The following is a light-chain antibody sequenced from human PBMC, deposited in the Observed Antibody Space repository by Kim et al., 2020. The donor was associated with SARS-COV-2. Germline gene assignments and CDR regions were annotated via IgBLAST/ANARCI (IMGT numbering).Light chain of an antibody. CDR3: QQYGSSPLT. Sequence: LSAGERVTLPCRASQRVISRYLAWYQDKPGQAPRLLIYAASTRATGIPDRFKGGGSGTDFTLTITRLEPEDFGVYYCQQYGSSPLTFGGGTKLEI. V-gene: IGKV3-20*01. CDR2: AAS. CDR1: QRVISRY. J-gene: IGKJ4*01.